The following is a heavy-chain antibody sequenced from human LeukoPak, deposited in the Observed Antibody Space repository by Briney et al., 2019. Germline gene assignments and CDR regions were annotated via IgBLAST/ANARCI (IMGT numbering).Heavy chain of an antibody. CDR1: GGSISSSSYY. Sequence: PSETLSLTCTVSGGSISSSSYYWGWIRQPPGKGLEWIGSIYYSGSTYYNPSLKSRVTISVDTSKNQFSLKLSSVTAADTAVYYCARVGRYVDSPPVLLWFGESRSPPYFDYWGQGTLVTVSS. J-gene: IGHJ4*02. V-gene: IGHV4-39*07. CDR3: ARVGRYVDSPPVLLWFGESRSPPYFDY. CDR2: IYYSGST. D-gene: IGHD3-10*01.